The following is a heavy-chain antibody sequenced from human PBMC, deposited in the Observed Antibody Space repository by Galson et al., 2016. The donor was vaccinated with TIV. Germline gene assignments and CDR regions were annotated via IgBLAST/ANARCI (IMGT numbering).Heavy chain of an antibody. CDR2: VSYDGRDK. Sequence: SLRLSCAASGFTFSSYNMHWVRQTPDKGLEWVAVVSYDGRDKFYGDSVKGRFTISRDHSESTLSLQMTSLRDEDTAVYYCAISQVSKWNDHYHYVGMDVWGQGTTVTVSS. CDR1: GFTFSSYN. J-gene: IGHJ6*02. V-gene: IGHV3-30*03. CDR3: AISQVSKWNDHYHYVGMDV. D-gene: IGHD1-1*01.